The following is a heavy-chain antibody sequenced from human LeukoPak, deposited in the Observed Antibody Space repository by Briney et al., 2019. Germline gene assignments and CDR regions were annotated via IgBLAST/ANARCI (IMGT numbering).Heavy chain of an antibody. J-gene: IGHJ4*02. Sequence: GGSLRLSCAASGFTFSTYWMHWVRQTPGNGLVWVSRIKSDGKSTAYADSVKGRFTISRDNAKNTLYLQMSSLRAGDTAVYYCARALLGDYGFDSWGQGALVTVSS. D-gene: IGHD4-17*01. CDR2: IKSDGKST. CDR1: GFTFSTYW. V-gene: IGHV3-74*01. CDR3: ARALLGDYGFDS.